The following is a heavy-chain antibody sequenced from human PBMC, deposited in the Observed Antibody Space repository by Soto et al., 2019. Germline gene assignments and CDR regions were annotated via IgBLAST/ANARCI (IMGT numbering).Heavy chain of an antibody. J-gene: IGHJ4*02. CDR1: GYTFTSYG. Sequence: ASVKVSCKASGYTFTSYGISWVRQAPGQGLEWMGWISAYNGNTNYAQKLQGRVSMTRDTSPSTAYMELSSLRSEDTAVYYCARPPGYISDWYYFDLWGQGTQVTVSS. CDR3: ARPPGYISDWYYFDL. D-gene: IGHD3-9*01. CDR2: ISAYNGNT. V-gene: IGHV1-18*01.